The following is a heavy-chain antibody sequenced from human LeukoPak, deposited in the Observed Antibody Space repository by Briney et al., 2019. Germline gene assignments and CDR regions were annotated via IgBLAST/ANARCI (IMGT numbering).Heavy chain of an antibody. CDR1: GFTVSSNY. CDR3: ASGIPPSDY. V-gene: IGHV3-66*02. Sequence: GGSLRLFCAASGFTVSSNYMSWVRQAPGKGLEWVSDMYSGGSTYYAASVKGRFTISRDNSKNTLYLQMNSLRAEDTAVYYCASGIPPSDYWGQGTLVTVSS. J-gene: IGHJ4*02. CDR2: MYSGGST. D-gene: IGHD1-14*01.